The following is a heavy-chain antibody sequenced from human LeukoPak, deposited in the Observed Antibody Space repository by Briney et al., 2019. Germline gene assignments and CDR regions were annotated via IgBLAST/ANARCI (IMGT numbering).Heavy chain of an antibody. Sequence: GESLKISCKGSGYSFTSYWIGWVRQMPGKGLEWMGIIYPGGSDTRYSPSFQGQVTISADKSISTAYLQWSSLKASDTAMYYCARRAARGSLDYYYMDVWGKGTTVTVSS. V-gene: IGHV5-51*01. D-gene: IGHD6-6*01. CDR3: ARRAARGSLDYYYMDV. CDR1: GYSFTSYW. J-gene: IGHJ6*03. CDR2: IYPGGSDT.